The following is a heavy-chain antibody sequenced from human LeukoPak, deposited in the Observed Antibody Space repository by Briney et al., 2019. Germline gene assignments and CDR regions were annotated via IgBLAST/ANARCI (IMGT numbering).Heavy chain of an antibody. J-gene: IGHJ4*02. CDR1: GFTFSSYW. CDR3: GNFDY. CDR2: ISSDGSIT. Sequence: GGSLRLSCAASGFTFSSYWMHWVRQAPGKGLVWVSVISSDGSITDYADSVKGRFTISRDNAKNSLYLQMNSLRAEDTAVYYCGNFDYWGQGTLVTVSS. V-gene: IGHV3-74*01.